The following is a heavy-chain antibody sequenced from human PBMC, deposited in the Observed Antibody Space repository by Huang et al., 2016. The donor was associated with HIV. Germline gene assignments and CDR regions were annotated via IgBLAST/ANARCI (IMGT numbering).Heavy chain of an antibody. J-gene: IGHJ2*01. V-gene: IGHV3-30*02. CDR1: GFTFRDYG. CDR2: IRNEGGDK. CDR3: ARGMLVVNAVLTRYFDL. Sequence: QVQLVEFGGGVVQPGGSQRLSCAASGFTFRDYGMHWVRQAPGKGLEWVAYIRNEGGDKYAADSVKGRFTISRGNSGNTLSLEMNSLRVEDAAVYYCARGMLVVNAVLTRYFDLWGRGTLVCLL. D-gene: IGHD2-21*01.